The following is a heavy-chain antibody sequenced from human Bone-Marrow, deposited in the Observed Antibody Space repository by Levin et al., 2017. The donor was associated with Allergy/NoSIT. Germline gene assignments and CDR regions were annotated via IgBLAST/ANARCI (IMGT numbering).Heavy chain of an antibody. Sequence: SQTLSLTCGVSGGSISNSDWTWIRQSPGKGLQWIGFIYKTGSTEYNPSLKGRVTMSLDTCKNKFSLKLTSVTAADTALYYCARDSGRDDSSGYYPPPHWFDPWGPGTLVTVSS. CDR1: GGSISNSD. V-gene: IGHV4-59*01. CDR3: ARDSGRDDSSGYYPPPHWFDP. D-gene: IGHD3-22*01. CDR2: IYKTGST. J-gene: IGHJ5*02.